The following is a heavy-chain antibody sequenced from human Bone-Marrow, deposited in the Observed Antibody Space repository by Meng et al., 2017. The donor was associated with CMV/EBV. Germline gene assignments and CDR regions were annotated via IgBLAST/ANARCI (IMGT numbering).Heavy chain of an antibody. J-gene: IGHJ6*02. D-gene: IGHD3-3*01. CDR3: ARDHREGGSITIFGVVIISYYGMDV. CDR1: GFTFDDYA. CDR2: ISWNSGSI. Sequence: GGSLRLSCAASGFTFDDYAMHWVRQAPGKGLEWVSGISWNSGSIGYADSVKGRFTISRDNAKNSLYLQMNSLRAEDMALYYCARDHREGGSITIFGVVIISYYGMDVWGQGTTVTVSS. V-gene: IGHV3-9*03.